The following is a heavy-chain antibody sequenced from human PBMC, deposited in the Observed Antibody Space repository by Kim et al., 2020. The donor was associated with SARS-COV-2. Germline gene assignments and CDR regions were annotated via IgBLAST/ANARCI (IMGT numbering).Heavy chain of an antibody. D-gene: IGHD6-19*01. Sequence: NKYYADSVKGQFTISRDNSKNTLYLQMNSLRAEDTAMYYCARDTVAGTLYWGQGSLVTVSS. CDR3: ARDTVAGTLY. V-gene: IGHV3-33*01. J-gene: IGHJ4*02. CDR2: NK.